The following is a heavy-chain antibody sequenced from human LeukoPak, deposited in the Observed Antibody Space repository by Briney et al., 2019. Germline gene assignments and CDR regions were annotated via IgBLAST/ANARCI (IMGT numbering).Heavy chain of an antibody. D-gene: IGHD4-23*01. CDR1: GFTFSSYA. V-gene: IGHV3-23*01. J-gene: IGHJ3*02. CDR2: ISSSGGST. CDR3: AKDRDYGGNSGLAFDI. Sequence: GGSLRLSCAASGFTFSSYAMSWVRQAPGKGLEWVSAISSSGGSTYYADSVKGRFTISRDNSKNTLYLRMNSLRAEDTAVYYCAKDRDYGGNSGLAFDIWGQGTMVTVSS.